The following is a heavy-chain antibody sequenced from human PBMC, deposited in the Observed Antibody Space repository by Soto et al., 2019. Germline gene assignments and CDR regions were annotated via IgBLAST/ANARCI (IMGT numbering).Heavy chain of an antibody. V-gene: IGHV1-18*01. D-gene: IGHD6-13*01. Sequence: QVQLVQSGPEVRKPGASVKVSCKASGYIFSRYGISWVRQAPGQGLEWMGWISGYNGNTKFGERVQGRVNVTTDTSTSTAYMELRSLRSDDTAVYYCAREAAAERNYYGLDVWGQETTVIVSS. CDR1: GYIFSRYG. CDR3: AREAAAERNYYGLDV. J-gene: IGHJ6*02. CDR2: ISGYNGNT.